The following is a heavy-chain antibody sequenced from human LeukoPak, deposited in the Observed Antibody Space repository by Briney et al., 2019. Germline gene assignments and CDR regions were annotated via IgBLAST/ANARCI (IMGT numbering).Heavy chain of an antibody. D-gene: IGHD2-2*02. V-gene: IGHV3-21*01. Sequence: GGSLRLSCAASGFTFSSYSMNWVRQAPGKGLEWVSSISSSSSYIYYADSLKGRFTISRDNAKNSLSLQMNSLRAEDTAVYYCARDTHCSSTSCYNAFDIWGQGTMVTVSS. CDR3: ARDTHCSSTSCYNAFDI. CDR1: GFTFSSYS. CDR2: ISSSSSYI. J-gene: IGHJ3*02.